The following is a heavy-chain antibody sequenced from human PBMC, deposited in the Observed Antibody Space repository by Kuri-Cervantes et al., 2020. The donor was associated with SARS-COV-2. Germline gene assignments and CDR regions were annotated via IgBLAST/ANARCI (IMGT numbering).Heavy chain of an antibody. D-gene: IGHD2/OR15-2a*01. CDR2: IYTSGTA. CDR1: GGSFSGYY. V-gene: IGHV4-59*10. CDR3: ARVNIELVLPTPQVYFYMDI. Sequence: SETLSLTCVVYGGSFSGYYWSWIRQPAGKGLEWIGRIYTSGTANYSPSLRTRVTMSIDTSKNQFSLRLSSVTAADTAVYYCARVNIELVLPTPQVYFYMDIWGKGTTVTVSS. J-gene: IGHJ6*03.